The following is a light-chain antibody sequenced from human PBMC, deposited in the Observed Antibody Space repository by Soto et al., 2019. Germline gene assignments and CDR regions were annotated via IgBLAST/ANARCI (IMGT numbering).Light chain of an antibody. CDR3: QQYETFSGK. CDR2: DAY. Sequence: DIQMTQSPSSLSASVGDRVTITCRASQDINSYLTWYQKKPGKDTKLMIYDAYSLESGVPSRFSGSGSGTEFTLTISSLQPDDFATYYCQQYETFSGKSGPGTTADIK. V-gene: IGKV1-5*01. J-gene: IGKJ1*01. CDR1: QDINSY.